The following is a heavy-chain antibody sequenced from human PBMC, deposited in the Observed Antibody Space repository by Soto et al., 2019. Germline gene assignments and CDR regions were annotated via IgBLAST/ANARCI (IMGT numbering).Heavy chain of an antibody. Sequence: TSETLSLTCAVSGGSISSSNWWSWVRQPPGKGLEWIGEIYHSGSTNYNPSPKSRVTISVDKSKNQFSLKLSSVTAADTAVYYCARDKAEGDYYYYYGMDVWGQGTTVTVS. V-gene: IGHV4-4*02. CDR1: GGSISSSNW. CDR3: ARDKAEGDYYYYYGMDV. J-gene: IGHJ6*02. D-gene: IGHD2-21*02. CDR2: IYHSGST.